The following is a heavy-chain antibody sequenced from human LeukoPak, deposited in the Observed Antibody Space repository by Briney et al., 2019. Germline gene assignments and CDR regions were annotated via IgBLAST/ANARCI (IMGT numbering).Heavy chain of an antibody. V-gene: IGHV1-69*01. Sequence: SVKVSCKASGGTFSSYAISWVRQAPGQGLEWMGGIIPIFGTANYAQKFQGRVTIAADESTSTAYMELSSLRSEDTAVYYCAKIGSSHDFDYWGQGTLITVSS. CDR3: AKIGSSHDFDY. CDR2: IIPIFGTA. CDR1: GGTFSSYA. D-gene: IGHD1-26*01. J-gene: IGHJ4*02.